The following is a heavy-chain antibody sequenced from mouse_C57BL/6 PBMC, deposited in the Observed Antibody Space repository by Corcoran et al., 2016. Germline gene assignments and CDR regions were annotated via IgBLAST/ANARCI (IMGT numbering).Heavy chain of an antibody. V-gene: IGHV9-3*01. J-gene: IGHJ4*01. CDR2: INTYSGVP. D-gene: IGHD1-1*01. CDR1: GYIFTTYG. CDR3: ARGPSFTTVVATDAMDY. Sequence: QIQLVQSGPELKKPGETVKISCKASGYIFTTYGMSWVKQAPGKGLKWMGWINTYSGVPTYADDFKGRFAFSLENSASTAYLQINNLKNEDTATYFCARGPSFTTVVATDAMDYWGQGTSVTVSS.